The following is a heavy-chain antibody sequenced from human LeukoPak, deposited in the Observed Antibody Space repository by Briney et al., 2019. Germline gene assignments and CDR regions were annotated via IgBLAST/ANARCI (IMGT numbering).Heavy chain of an antibody. V-gene: IGHV6-1*01. J-gene: IGHJ2*01. D-gene: IGHD4-17*01. Sequence: SQTLSLTCAISGDSVSSNRAGWNWIRQSPSRGLEWLGRTYYRAKWYNDYAESVKSRITFNPDTSKNQFSLQLNSVTPEDTAVYYCARGGGLRGVPPYWYFDLWGRGTLVTVSS. CDR3: ARGGGLRGVPPYWYFDL. CDR1: GDSVSSNRAG. CDR2: TYYRAKWYN.